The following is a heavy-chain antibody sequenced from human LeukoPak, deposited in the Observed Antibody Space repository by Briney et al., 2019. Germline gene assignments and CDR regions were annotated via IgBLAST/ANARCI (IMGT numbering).Heavy chain of an antibody. CDR1: GYTFTGYY. Sequence: ASVKVSCKASGYTFTGYYMHWVRRAPGQGLEWMGWINPNSGGTNYAQKFQGWVTMTRDTSISTAYMELSRLRSDDTAVYYCARKPLSPYGMDVWGQGTTVTVSS. J-gene: IGHJ6*02. CDR3: ARKPLSPYGMDV. V-gene: IGHV1-2*04. CDR2: INPNSGGT.